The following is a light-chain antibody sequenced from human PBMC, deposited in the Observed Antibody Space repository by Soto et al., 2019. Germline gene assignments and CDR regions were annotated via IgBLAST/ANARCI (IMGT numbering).Light chain of an antibody. V-gene: IGKV3-15*01. CDR3: QHYNNCPPRT. CDR2: GAS. Sequence: VLTHSASTLSVSPGERATLSCRASQRFXSNLDWYQQKPGQAPRILISGASTRATAIAARLIGSGSGTEFTLIISSLQSEEFVVYYCQHYNNCPPRTFGQGTRLDIK. J-gene: IGKJ5*01. CDR1: QRFXSN.